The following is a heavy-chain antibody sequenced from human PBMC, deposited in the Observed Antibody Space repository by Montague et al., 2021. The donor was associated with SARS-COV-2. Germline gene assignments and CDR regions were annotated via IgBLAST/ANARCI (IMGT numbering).Heavy chain of an antibody. D-gene: IGHD4-23*01. CDR1: GGSFSDINSH. CDR3: AWLYGCSFDY. J-gene: IGHJ4*02. CDR2: FYYTGST. V-gene: IGHV4-39*01. Sequence: SETLSLTCTVSGGSFSDINSHWIWIRQPPGKGLDYIVSFYYTGSTHYNPSLKSRITISVDTSNDQFSLKTDSVTAADTAVYFCAWLYGCSFDYWGQGTLVTVSS.